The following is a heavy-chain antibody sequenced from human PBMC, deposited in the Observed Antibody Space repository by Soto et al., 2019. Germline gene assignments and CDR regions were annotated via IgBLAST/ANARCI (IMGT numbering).Heavy chain of an antibody. Sequence: EVQLVESGGGLVQPGGSLRLSCAASGFTFSLYSMSWVRQAPGKGLEWVSYISRSSTGIHYADSVKGRFTISRDDATKPMHLEKNRLRGRDTAGEFLARAVNLGFGVRGQGTP. CDR1: GFTFSLYS. J-gene: IGHJ6*01. CDR2: ISRSSTGI. V-gene: IGHV3-48*01. D-gene: IGHD3-16*01. CDR3: ARAVNLGFGV.